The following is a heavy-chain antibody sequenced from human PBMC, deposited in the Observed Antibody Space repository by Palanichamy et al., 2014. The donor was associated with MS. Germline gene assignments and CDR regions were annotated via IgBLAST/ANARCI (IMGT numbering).Heavy chain of an antibody. CDR2: IHFNGST. CDR1: GNYIRDRSYY. J-gene: IGHJ4*02. D-gene: IGHD3-16*01. V-gene: IGHV4-39*01. Sequence: QMELRESGPGLVKPSETLSLTCSVSGNYIRDRSYYWAWIRQFPGKALEWTGSIHFNGSTNYNPSLRSRLTMSIDTSDNQFSLTLRSVTGADTAVYYCARFVLAFGGVLIEWGQGKLVIVSS. CDR3: ARFVLAFGGVLIE.